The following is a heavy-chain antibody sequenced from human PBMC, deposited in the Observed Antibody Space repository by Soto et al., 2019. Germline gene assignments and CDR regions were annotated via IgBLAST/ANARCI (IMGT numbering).Heavy chain of an antibody. CDR1: GDSISSPY. CDR2: IFYGGTI. J-gene: IGHJ4*02. CDR3: ARGGGSPLDY. Sequence: SESLSLTCDVSGDSISSPYWSWIRQSPGRGLEWIGYIFYGGTITYNPSLGSRVTISVDTSKNNFSLKLSFVTAADTAVYYCARGGGSPLDYWGQGTLVTVS. V-gene: IGHV4-59*11. D-gene: IGHD3-16*01.